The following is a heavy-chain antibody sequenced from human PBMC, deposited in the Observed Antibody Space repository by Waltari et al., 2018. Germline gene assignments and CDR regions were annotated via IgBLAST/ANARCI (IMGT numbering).Heavy chain of an antibody. CDR3: ARDRDYDFWSGYWGAFDI. V-gene: IGHV3-21*01. J-gene: IGHJ3*02. CDR1: GLLRSSHG. D-gene: IGHD3-3*01. Sequence: EVQLVESGGGLGKPGGSVRLSGAGAGLLRSSHGMNWVRQAPGKGLEWVSLISSSSSKIFYADSVRGRFTVSRDNAKNSLYLQMNSLRVEDTAVYYCARDRDYDFWSGYWGAFDIWGQGTMVTVSS. CDR2: ISSSSSKI.